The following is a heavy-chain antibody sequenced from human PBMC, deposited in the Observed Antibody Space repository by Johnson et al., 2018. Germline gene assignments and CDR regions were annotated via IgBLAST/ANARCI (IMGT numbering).Heavy chain of an antibody. Sequence: EVQLLESGGGLVQPGGSLKLSCAASGFSFSASEIHWVRQASGKGLEWVGQIRSNPNNYATAYTASVQGRFTISRDDSQNTAYLQMNRLKTEDTAVYYCTRRPRTAYYGSGSYSITYYYMDVWGKGTTVTVSS. CDR3: TRRPRTAYYGSGSYSITYYYMDV. V-gene: IGHV3-73*01. D-gene: IGHD3-10*01. J-gene: IGHJ6*03. CDR1: GFSFSASE. CDR2: IRSNPNNYAT.